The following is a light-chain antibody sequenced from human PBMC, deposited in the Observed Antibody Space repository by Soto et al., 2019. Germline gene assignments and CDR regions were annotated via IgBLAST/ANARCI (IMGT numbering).Light chain of an antibody. J-gene: IGKJ3*01. CDR1: QVISSY. Sequence: IQLTQSPSSLSASVGDRVTITCRASQVISSYLAWYQQKPGKAPKLLIYAASTLQSGVPSRFSGSGSGTDSTLTISSLQTEDFATYYCQQLDSYPRTFGPGTKVDIK. V-gene: IGKV1-9*01. CDR2: AAS. CDR3: QQLDSYPRT.